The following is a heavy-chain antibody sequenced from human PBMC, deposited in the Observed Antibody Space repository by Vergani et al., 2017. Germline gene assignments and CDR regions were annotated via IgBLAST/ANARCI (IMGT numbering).Heavy chain of an antibody. CDR3: ARDVVVVPAAICWFDP. V-gene: IGHV4-39*07. CDR2: VFYGGRT. J-gene: IGHJ5*02. D-gene: IGHD2-2*01. CDR1: GDSISTSSYA. Sequence: QMPLQESGPGLVKPSETLSLSFTVSGDSISTSSYAWGSIRHPPGKTLEWIGPVFYGGRTSYNPSRKSRVTISVDTSKNQFSLKLSSVTAADTAVYYCARDVVVVPAAICWFDPWGQGTLVTVSS.